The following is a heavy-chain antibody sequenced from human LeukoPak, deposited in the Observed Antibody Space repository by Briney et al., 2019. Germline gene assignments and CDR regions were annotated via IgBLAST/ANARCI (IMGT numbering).Heavy chain of an antibody. D-gene: IGHD2/OR15-2a*01. V-gene: IGHV3-15*01. Sequence: GGSLRLSCAASGFTFSNAWMSWVRQAPGKGLEWVGRIKSKTDGGTTDYVAPVKGRFTISRDNSKNTLYLQMNSLRAEDTALYYCARDPNFNRRGRFDYWGQGTLVTVSS. CDR1: GFTFSNAW. CDR3: ARDPNFNRRGRFDY. J-gene: IGHJ4*02. CDR2: IKSKTDGGTT.